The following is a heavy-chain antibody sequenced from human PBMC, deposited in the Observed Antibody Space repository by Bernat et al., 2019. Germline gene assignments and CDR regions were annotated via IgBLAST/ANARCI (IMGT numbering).Heavy chain of an antibody. V-gene: IGHV4-59*12. CDR1: GGSISSYY. Sequence: QVQLQESGPGLVKPSETLSLTCTVSGGSISSYYWSWVRQPPEKGLEYIGYIHYDGRTNYNPSLKSRVTVLLDTSKNQLSLKLSSVTAADTAVYYCARSGHGSGMVWGQGTLVTVSS. CDR3: ARSGHGSGMV. D-gene: IGHD3-10*01. J-gene: IGHJ4*02. CDR2: IHYDGRT.